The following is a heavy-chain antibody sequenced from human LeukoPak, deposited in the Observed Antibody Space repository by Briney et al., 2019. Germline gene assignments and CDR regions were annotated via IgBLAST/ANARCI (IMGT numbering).Heavy chain of an antibody. CDR1: GFTFDDYG. CDR2: INWNGGST. CDR3: ARGLDGSGWYDFDY. V-gene: IGHV3-20*04. Sequence: GGSLRLSCAASGFTFDDYGMSWVRQAPGKGLVWVSGINWNGGSTGYADSVRGRFTISRDNAKNSLYLQMNSLRAEDTALYYCARGLDGSGWYDFDYWGQGTLVTVSS. D-gene: IGHD6-19*01. J-gene: IGHJ4*02.